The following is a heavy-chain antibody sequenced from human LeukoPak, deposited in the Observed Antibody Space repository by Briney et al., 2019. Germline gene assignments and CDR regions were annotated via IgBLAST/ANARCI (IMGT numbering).Heavy chain of an antibody. CDR1: GYTFTSYD. CDR2: MNPNSGNT. V-gene: IGHV1-8*01. J-gene: IGHJ4*02. Sequence: GASVKVSCKASGYTFTSYDINWVRQATGQGLEWMGWMNPNSGNTGNAQKFQGRVTMTRNTSISTAYMELSSLRSEDTAVYYCARTVAAIGSPFDYWGRGTLVTVSS. D-gene: IGHD2-15*01. CDR3: ARTVAAIGSPFDY.